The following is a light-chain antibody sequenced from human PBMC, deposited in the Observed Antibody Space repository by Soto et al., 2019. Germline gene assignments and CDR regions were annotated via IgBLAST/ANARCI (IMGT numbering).Light chain of an antibody. V-gene: IGKV3-20*01. CDR1: QSVTSNY. J-gene: IGKJ1*01. Sequence: DIVLTQSPGTPSLSPGERATLSCRASQSVTSNYLAWYQQKPGQAPRLLMYGTSSRATGIPDRFSGSGSGTDFTLTISSLEPEDFAVYYCHQYGRSPRGTFGQGTKV. CDR3: HQYGRSPRGT. CDR2: GTS.